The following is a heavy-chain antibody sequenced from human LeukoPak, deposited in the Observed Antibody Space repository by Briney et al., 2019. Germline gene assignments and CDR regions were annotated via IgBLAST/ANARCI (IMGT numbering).Heavy chain of an antibody. CDR1: GFTFSSYG. CDR2: ISYDGSNK. CDR3: AKGYYFDY. J-gene: IGHJ4*02. V-gene: IGHV3-30*18. Sequence: PGGSLRLSCVASGFTFSSYGMHWVRQAPGKGLEWVAVISYDGSNKYYADSVKGRFTISRDNSKNTLYLQMNSLRAEDTAVYYCAKGYYFDYWGQGTLVTVSS.